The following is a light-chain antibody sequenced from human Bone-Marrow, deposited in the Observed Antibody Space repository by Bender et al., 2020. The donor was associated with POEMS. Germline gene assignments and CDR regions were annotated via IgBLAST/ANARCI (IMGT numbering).Light chain of an antibody. J-gene: IGLJ3*02. CDR2: INN. CDR3: AAWEAGLNRLV. V-gene: IGLV1-44*01. CDR1: SSNIGTNP. Sequence: QSVLTQPPSASGTPGQRVTISCSGSSSNIGTNPVNWYQQLPGTAPKLLIYINNQRPSGVPDRFSGSKSGTSASLAISGLQSEAEADYYCAAWEAGLNRLVFGGGTKLTVL.